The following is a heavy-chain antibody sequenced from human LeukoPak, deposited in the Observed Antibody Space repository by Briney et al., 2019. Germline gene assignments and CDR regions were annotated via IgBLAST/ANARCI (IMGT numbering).Heavy chain of an antibody. Sequence: PGRSLRLSCAASGFTFSSYAMHWVRQAPATGQEWVAVISYDGSNKYYADSVKGRFTISRDNSKNTLYLQMNSLRAEDTAVYYCARESVAFGRTITEAFFDYWGQGTLGTVSS. D-gene: IGHD5-12*01. CDR2: ISYDGSNK. CDR3: ARESVAFGRTITEAFFDY. CDR1: GFTFSSYA. J-gene: IGHJ4*02. V-gene: IGHV3-30-3*01.